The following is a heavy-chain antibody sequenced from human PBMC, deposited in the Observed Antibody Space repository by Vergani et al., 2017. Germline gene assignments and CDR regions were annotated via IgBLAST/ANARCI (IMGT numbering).Heavy chain of an antibody. CDR3: ATWGPYGSAFDI. Sequence: EVQLVESGGGLVKPGGSLRLSCAASGFTFSSYSMNWVRQAPGKGLEWVSSISSSSSYIYYADSVKGRFTISRDNAKNTLYLQMNSLRAEDTAVYYCATWGPYGSAFDIWGQGTMVTVSS. CDR1: GFTFSSYS. J-gene: IGHJ3*02. D-gene: IGHD3-10*01. V-gene: IGHV3-21*04. CDR2: ISSSSSYI.